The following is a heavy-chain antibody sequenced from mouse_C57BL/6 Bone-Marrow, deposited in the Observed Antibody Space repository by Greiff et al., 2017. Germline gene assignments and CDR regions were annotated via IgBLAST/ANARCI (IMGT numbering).Heavy chain of an antibody. CDR2: ILPGSGST. CDR3: ARYGIFVS. V-gene: IGHV1-9*01. J-gene: IGHJ2*02. CDR1: GYTFTGYW. D-gene: IGHD2-1*01. Sequence: QVQLQQSGAELMKPGASVKLSCKATGYTFTGYWIGWVKQRPGHGLEWIGEILPGSGSTNYNAKFKGKATFTADTSSNTAYMQLSSLTTEDSAIYYCARYGIFVSWGQGTCLTVSS.